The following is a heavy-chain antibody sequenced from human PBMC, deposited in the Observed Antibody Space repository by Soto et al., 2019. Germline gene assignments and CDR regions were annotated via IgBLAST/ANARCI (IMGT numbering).Heavy chain of an antibody. J-gene: IGHJ4*02. CDR1: GGSVSSGSYY. Sequence: PSETLSLTCTVSGGSVSSGSYYWSWIRQPPGKGLEWIGYIYYSGSTNYNPSLKSRVTISVDTSKNQFSLKLSSVTAADTAVYYCARGLPDYYDSSGYLTDWGQGTLVTVSS. D-gene: IGHD3-22*01. CDR3: ARGLPDYYDSSGYLTD. CDR2: IYYSGST. V-gene: IGHV4-61*01.